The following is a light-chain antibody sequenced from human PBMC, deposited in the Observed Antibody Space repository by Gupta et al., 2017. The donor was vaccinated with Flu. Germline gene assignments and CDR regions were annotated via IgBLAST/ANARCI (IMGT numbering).Light chain of an antibody. CDR1: SSDVGGYKY. J-gene: IGLJ1*01. CDR2: DVS. Sequence: QSVTVSCTAPSSDVGGYKYVSWYQQYPDKAPKRMIYDVSQRPSGVPDRFSGSKSGNKASLTISGLQAEDESYDYCFSYAGSQRVFGSGTKVTVL. V-gene: IGLV2-11*03. CDR3: FSYAGSQRV.